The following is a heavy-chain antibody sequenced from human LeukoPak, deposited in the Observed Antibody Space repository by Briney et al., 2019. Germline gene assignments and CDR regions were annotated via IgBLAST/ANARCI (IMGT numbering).Heavy chain of an antibody. V-gene: IGHV4-4*07. CDR2: IDSSGST. Sequence: PSETLSLTCSVSGGSLSSYYWRWLRHPPGKGLPWIGRIDSSGSTNYNPSLNSRVTMSVDTSNNQFSLRLTSVTAADTAVYYCARGTTAAAGIFDCWGQGTLVTVSS. CDR3: ARGTTAAAGIFDC. D-gene: IGHD6-13*01. J-gene: IGHJ4*02. CDR1: GGSLSSYY.